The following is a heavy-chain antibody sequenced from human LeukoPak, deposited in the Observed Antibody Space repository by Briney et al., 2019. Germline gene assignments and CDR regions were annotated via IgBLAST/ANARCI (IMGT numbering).Heavy chain of an antibody. V-gene: IGHV3-23*01. CDR3: AKGAPYYYGMDV. CDR2: ISNNGGYT. D-gene: IGHD3-16*01. J-gene: IGHJ6*02. Sequence: GGSLRLSCAASGFTFSSSAMSWVRQAPGKGLEWVSAISNNGGYTYYADSVQGRFTISRANSKSTLCLQMNSLRAEDTAVYYCAKGAPYYYGMDVWGQGTTVTVSS. CDR1: GFTFSSSA.